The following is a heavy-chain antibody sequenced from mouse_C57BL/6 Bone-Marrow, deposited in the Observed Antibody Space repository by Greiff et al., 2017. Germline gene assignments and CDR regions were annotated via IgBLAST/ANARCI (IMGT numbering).Heavy chain of an antibody. CDR2: IYPSDSET. CDR3: ARRDYGYEGFAY. CDR1: GYTFTSYW. D-gene: IGHD2-2*01. J-gene: IGHJ3*01. V-gene: IGHV1-61*01. Sequence: QVHVKQPGAELVRPGSSVKRSCKASGYTFTSYWMDWVKQRPGQGLEWIGNIYPSDSETHYNQKFKDKATLTVDKSSSTAYMQLSSLTSEDSAVYYCARRDYGYEGFAYWGQGTLVTVSA.